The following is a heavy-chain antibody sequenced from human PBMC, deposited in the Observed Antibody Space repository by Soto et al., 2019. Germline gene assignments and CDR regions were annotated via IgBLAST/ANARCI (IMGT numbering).Heavy chain of an antibody. V-gene: IGHV3-21*01. D-gene: IGHD3-9*01. CDR3: ARAAPRGYDILTGQKPYYFDY. J-gene: IGHJ4*02. Sequence: EVQLVESGGGLVKPGGSLRLSCAASGFTFSSYSMNWVRQAPGKGLEWVSSISSSNSYIYYADSVKGRFTISRDNAKNSLYLQMNSLRAEDTAVYYCARAAPRGYDILTGQKPYYFDYWGQGTLVTVSS. CDR2: ISSSNSYI. CDR1: GFTFSSYS.